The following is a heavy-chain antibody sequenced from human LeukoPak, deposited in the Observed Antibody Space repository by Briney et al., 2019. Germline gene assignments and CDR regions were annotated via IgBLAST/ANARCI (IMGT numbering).Heavy chain of an antibody. Sequence: GGSLRLSCAASGIIMTKYWMTWVRQVPGKGLEWVATIKQDGSEKYYVDSVKGRFTVSRDNTKNTLYLQMNSLRAEDTAVYYCARDPLSTTVTTPSLDYWGQGTLVTVSS. CDR1: GIIMTKYW. CDR2: IKQDGSEK. J-gene: IGHJ4*02. CDR3: ARDPLSTTVTTPSLDY. V-gene: IGHV3-7*01. D-gene: IGHD4-11*01.